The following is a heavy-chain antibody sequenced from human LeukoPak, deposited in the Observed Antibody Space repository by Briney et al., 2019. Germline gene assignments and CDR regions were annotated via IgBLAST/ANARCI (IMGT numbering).Heavy chain of an antibody. CDR2: ISYDGSNK. Sequence: PGGSLRLSCAASGFTFSDYWMTWVRQAPGKGLEWVAVISYDGSNKYYADSVKGRFTISRDNSKNTLYLQMNSLRAEDTAVYYCAKSSRPLRYFDWLLLSWGQGTLVTVSS. CDR3: AKSSRPLRYFDWLLLS. V-gene: IGHV3-30*18. J-gene: IGHJ4*02. D-gene: IGHD3-9*01. CDR1: GFTFSDYW.